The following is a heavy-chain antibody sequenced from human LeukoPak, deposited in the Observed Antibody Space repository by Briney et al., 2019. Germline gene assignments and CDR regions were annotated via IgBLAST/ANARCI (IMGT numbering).Heavy chain of an antibody. CDR2: ISGSGGTT. Sequence: GGSLRLSCAASGLTFSSYAMSWVRQAPGKGLEWVSAISGSGGTTYYADSVKGRFTISRDNSKNTVYLQMNSLRAEDTAVYYCAKDPAPHYDILTGYDYWGQGTLVTVSS. CDR1: GLTFSSYA. V-gene: IGHV3-23*01. CDR3: AKDPAPHYDILTGYDY. J-gene: IGHJ4*02. D-gene: IGHD3-9*01.